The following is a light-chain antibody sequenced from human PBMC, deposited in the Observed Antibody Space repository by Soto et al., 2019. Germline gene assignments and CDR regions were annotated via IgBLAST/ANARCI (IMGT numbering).Light chain of an antibody. Sequence: EVVLMQSPGTLSLSPGERATLSCWASQSVSNSYLAWYQQKPGQAPRLLIYGASSRATGIPDRFRGSGSGTDFTLTISRLEPEDFAVYYCQQYGDSLFTFGPGTKVDVK. CDR1: QSVSNSY. V-gene: IGKV3-20*01. CDR3: QQYGDSLFT. CDR2: GAS. J-gene: IGKJ3*01.